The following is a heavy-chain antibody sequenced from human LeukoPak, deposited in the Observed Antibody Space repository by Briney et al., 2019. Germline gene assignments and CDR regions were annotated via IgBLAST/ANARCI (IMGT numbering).Heavy chain of an antibody. Sequence: GGSLRLSCAASGFTVSSNYMSWVRQAPGKGLEWVSVIYSGGSTYYADSVKGRFTISRDNSKNTLYLQMNSLKTEDTAVYYCTTLCDYVWGSYRSLKYYFDYWGQGTLVTVSS. V-gene: IGHV3-66*01. CDR1: GFTVSSNY. CDR3: TTLCDYVWGSYRSLKYYFDY. D-gene: IGHD3-16*02. CDR2: IYSGGST. J-gene: IGHJ4*02.